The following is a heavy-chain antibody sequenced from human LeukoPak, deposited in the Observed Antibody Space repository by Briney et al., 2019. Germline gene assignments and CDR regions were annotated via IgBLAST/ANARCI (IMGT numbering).Heavy chain of an antibody. CDR1: GGSISSSNW. D-gene: IGHD3-10*01. J-gene: IGHJ4*02. Sequence: SGTLSLTCAVSGGSISSSNWWSWVRQPPGKGLEWIGEIYHSGSTNYNPSLRSRVTISVDKSKNQFSLKLSSVTAADTAVYYCARLGWFGELSAPYDYWGQGTLVTVSS. V-gene: IGHV4-4*02. CDR2: IYHSGST. CDR3: ARLGWFGELSAPYDY.